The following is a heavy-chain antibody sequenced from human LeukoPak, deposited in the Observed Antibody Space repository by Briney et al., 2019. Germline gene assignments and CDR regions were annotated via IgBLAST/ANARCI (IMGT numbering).Heavy chain of an antibody. CDR3: AKEEQQLVNYYYYYGMDV. CDR1: GFTFSSYA. D-gene: IGHD6-13*01. J-gene: IGHJ6*02. CDR2: ISGSGGST. V-gene: IGHV3-23*01. Sequence: PGGSLRLSCAASGFTFSSYAMSWVSQAPGKGLEWVSAISGSGGSTYYADSVKGRFTISRDNSKNTLYLQMNSLRAEDTAVYYCAKEEQQLVNYYYYYGMDVWGQGTTVTVSS.